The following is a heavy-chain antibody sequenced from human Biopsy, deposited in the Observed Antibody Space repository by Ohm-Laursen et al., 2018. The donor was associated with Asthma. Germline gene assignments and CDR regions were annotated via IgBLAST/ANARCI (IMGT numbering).Heavy chain of an antibody. J-gene: IGHJ4*02. Sequence: ASVKVSCKSLGGTFNTYVIGWVRQAPGQGLEWMGGINSVFGTTTYPQKFQDRVTITADDSTSTVYMELSSLRSEDTAVYYCTRKAGSCISRTCYSLDFWGQGTLVTVSS. CDR3: TRKAGSCISRTCYSLDF. D-gene: IGHD2-2*01. CDR1: GGTFNTYV. CDR2: INSVFGTT. V-gene: IGHV1-69*13.